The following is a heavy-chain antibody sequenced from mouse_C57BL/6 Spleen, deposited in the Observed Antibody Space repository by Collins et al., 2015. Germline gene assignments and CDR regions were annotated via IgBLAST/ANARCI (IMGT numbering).Heavy chain of an antibody. CDR1: GFNIKGYY. D-gene: IGHD1-1*01. V-gene: IGHV14-1*01. Sequence: EVQLQQSGAELVRPGASVKLSCTASGFNIKGYYMHWVKQRPEQGLEWIGGIDPEDGDTEYAPKFQGKATMTADTSSNTAYLQLSSLTSEDTAVYYCTFYGSLYYAMDYWGQGTSVTVSS. J-gene: IGHJ4*01. CDR3: TFYGSLYYAMDY. CDR2: IDPEDGDT.